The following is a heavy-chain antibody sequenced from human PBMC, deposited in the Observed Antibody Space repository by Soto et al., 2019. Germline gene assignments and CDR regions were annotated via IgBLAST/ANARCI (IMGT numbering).Heavy chain of an antibody. CDR1: VFTVSDHY. D-gene: IGHD5-18*01. J-gene: IGHJ6*02. Sequence: GGSLRLSCAVSVFTVSDHYMTWIRQAPGKGLEWVAYISVIGTYTNYADSVKCRFINSRDIAQHSGWVQINSLRGEDTAVYYCARSSGWRQVVGYKCGLDLWGQGTEVTVS. V-gene: IGHV3-11*06. CDR3: ARSSGWRQVVGYKCGLDL. CDR2: ISVIGTYT.